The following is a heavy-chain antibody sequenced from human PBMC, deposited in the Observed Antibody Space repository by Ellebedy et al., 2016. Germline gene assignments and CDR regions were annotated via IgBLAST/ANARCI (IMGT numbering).Heavy chain of an antibody. D-gene: IGHD4-11*01. Sequence: ASVKVSCXASGYSFTTYGITWVRQAPGQGLEWMGWITTYNGDTNYAQRLQGRVTMTKDTSTSTAYMELRRLRSDDTAVYYCARDTGQLDYWGQGTLVTVSS. J-gene: IGHJ4*02. V-gene: IGHV1-18*01. CDR2: ITTYNGDT. CDR1: GYSFTTYG. CDR3: ARDTGQLDY.